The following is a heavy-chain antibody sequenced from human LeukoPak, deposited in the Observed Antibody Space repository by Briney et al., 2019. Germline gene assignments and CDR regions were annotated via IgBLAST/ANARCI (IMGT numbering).Heavy chain of an antibody. V-gene: IGHV1-18*01. Sequence: ASVKVSCKASGYTFTSYGISWVRQAPGQGLEWMGWISAYNGNTNYAQKLQGRVTMTTDTSTSTAYMELSRLRSDDTAVYYCAREDSSGGVGLGYFDYWGQGTLVTVSS. J-gene: IGHJ4*02. CDR3: AREDSSGGVGLGYFDY. CDR1: GYTFTSYG. CDR2: ISAYNGNT. D-gene: IGHD3-22*01.